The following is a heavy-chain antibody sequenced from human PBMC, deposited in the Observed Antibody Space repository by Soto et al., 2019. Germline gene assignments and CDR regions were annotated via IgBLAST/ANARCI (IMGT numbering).Heavy chain of an antibody. CDR2: IYSGGTT. CDR3: ANRSSSSTFDY. Sequence: PGGSLRLSCAASGFSVSNNYMNWVRQAPGKGLEWVSLIYSGGTTHYADSVKGRFTISRDNSKNTLYLQMNSLRAEDTAVYYCANRSSSSTFDYWGQGTLVTVSS. CDR1: GFSVSNNY. D-gene: IGHD6-6*01. V-gene: IGHV3-53*01. J-gene: IGHJ4*02.